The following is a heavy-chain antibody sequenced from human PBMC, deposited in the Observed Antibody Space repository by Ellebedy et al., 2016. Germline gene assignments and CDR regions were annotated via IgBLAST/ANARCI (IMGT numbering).Heavy chain of an antibody. CDR1: GFTFSTYG. D-gene: IGHD3-16*01. CDR2: IRYDGSNE. Sequence: GESLKISXAASGFTFSTYGMNWVRQAPGKGLEWVAVIRYDGSNEYYADSVKGRFTISRDNPKNTLYLQMNSLRAEDTAVYYCARGDLGAFDIWGQGTMVIVSS. CDR3: ARGDLGAFDI. V-gene: IGHV3-33*01. J-gene: IGHJ3*02.